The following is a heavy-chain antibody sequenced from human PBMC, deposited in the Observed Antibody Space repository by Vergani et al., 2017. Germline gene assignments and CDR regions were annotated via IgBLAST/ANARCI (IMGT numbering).Heavy chain of an antibody. V-gene: IGHV4-59*01. CDR3: ARWLGGYDLWSGYYTGISFDY. J-gene: IGHJ4*02. CDR2: IYYSGST. CDR1: GGSISSYY. D-gene: IGHD3-3*01. Sequence: QVQLQESGPGLVKPSETLSLTCTVSGGSISSYYWSWIRQPPGKGLEWIGYIYYSGSTNYNPSLKSRVTRSVDTSKNQFSLKLGSVTAADTAVYYCARWLGGYDLWSGYYTGISFDYWGQGTLVTVSS.